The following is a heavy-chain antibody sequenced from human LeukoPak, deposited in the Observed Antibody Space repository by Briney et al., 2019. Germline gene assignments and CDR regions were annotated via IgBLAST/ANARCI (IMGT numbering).Heavy chain of an antibody. V-gene: IGHV1-18*04. CDR1: GYTFTGYY. D-gene: IGHD4-23*01. Sequence: ASVKVSCKASGYTFTGYYMHWVRQAPGQGLEWMGWISAYNGNTNYAQKLQGRVTMTTDTSTSTAYMELRSLRSDDTAVYYCAREDYGGNSFDYWGQGTLVTVSS. CDR3: AREDYGGNSFDY. CDR2: ISAYNGNT. J-gene: IGHJ4*02.